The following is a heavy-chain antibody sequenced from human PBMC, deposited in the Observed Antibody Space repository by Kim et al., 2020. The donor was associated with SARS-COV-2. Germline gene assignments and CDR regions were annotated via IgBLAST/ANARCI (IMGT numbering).Heavy chain of an antibody. J-gene: IGHJ5*02. CDR3: AKDGQQWLVLGWFDP. D-gene: IGHD6-19*01. CDR1: GFTFSSYG. Sequence: GGSLRLSCAASGFTFSSYGMHWVRQAPGKGLEWVAVIWYDGSNKYYADSVKGRFTISRDNSKNTLYLQMNSLRAEDTAVYYCAKDGQQWLVLGWFDPWGQGTLVTVSS. CDR2: IWYDGSNK. V-gene: IGHV3-33*06.